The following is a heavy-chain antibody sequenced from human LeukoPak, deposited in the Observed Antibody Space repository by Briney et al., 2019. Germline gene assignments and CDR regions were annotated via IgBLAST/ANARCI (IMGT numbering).Heavy chain of an antibody. V-gene: IGHV2-5*01. D-gene: IGHD6-13*01. CDR1: GFSLSTSGVG. Sequence: SGPTLVKPTQTLTLTCTFSGFSLSTSGVGLGWIRQPPGKALEWLALIYWNDDKRYSPSLKSRLTITKDTSKNQVVLTMTNMDPVDTATYYCAHSYSSSWSNWFDPWGQGTLVTVSS. CDR3: AHSYSSSWSNWFDP. CDR2: IYWNDDK. J-gene: IGHJ5*02.